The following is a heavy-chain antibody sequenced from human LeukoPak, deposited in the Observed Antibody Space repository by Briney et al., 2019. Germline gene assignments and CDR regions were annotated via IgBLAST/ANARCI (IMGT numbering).Heavy chain of an antibody. V-gene: IGHV3-21*01. CDR2: ISSSSSYI. CDR3: ARGYGSGSGDY. J-gene: IGHJ4*02. CDR1: GFTFSSYT. D-gene: IGHD3-10*01. Sequence: GGSLRLSCAASGFTFSSYTMNWVRQAPGKGLEWVSSISSSSSYIYYADSLKGRFTISRDNAKNSLYLQMDSLRAEDTAVYYCARGYGSGSGDYWGQGTLVTVSS.